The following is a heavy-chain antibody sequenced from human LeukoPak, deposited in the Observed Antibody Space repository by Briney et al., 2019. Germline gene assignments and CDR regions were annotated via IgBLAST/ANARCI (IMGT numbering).Heavy chain of an antibody. J-gene: IGHJ3*02. CDR2: INPSGGTR. V-gene: IGHV1-46*01. CDR3: ARDMGNCGGDCYLDGDSFDI. CDR1: SYTSTTYY. Sequence: GGSLKYACEASSYTSTTYYMNWLLQALAQALEWMGIINPSGGTRRYAQKFQGRVTMTRDTSTSTVYMELSSLRSEDTAVYYCARDMGNCGGDCYLDGDSFDIWGQGTMVTVSS. D-gene: IGHD2-21*02.